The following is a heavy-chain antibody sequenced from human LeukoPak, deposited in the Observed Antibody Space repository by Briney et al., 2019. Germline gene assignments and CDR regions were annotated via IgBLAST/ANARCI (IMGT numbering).Heavy chain of an antibody. CDR3: ARLVDDSSGYLNPWFDP. J-gene: IGHJ5*02. CDR2: IYYSGST. V-gene: IGHV4-59*08. CDR1: GGSISSYY. D-gene: IGHD3-22*01. Sequence: PSETLSLTCTVSGGSISSYYWSWIRQPPGKGLEWIGYIYYSGSTNYNPSLKSRVTISVDTSKNQFSLKLSSVTAADTAVYYCARLVDDSSGYLNPWFDPWGQGTLVTVSS.